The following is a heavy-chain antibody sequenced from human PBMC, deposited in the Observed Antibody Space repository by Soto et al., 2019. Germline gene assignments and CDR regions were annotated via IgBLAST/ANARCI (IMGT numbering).Heavy chain of an antibody. V-gene: IGHV1-46*01. J-gene: IGHJ4*02. CDR3: AKGGLYGDYEDGSGY. Sequence: ASVKVSCKASGYTFTSYYMHWVRQAPGQGLEWMGIINPSGGSTSYAQKFQGRVTMTRDTSTSTVYMELSSLRSEDTAVYYCAKGGLYGDYEDGSGYWGQGTLVTVSS. CDR1: GYTFTSYY. D-gene: IGHD4-17*01. CDR2: INPSGGST.